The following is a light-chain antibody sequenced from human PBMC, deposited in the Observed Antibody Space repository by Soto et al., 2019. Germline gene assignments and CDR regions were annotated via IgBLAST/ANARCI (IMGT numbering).Light chain of an antibody. J-gene: IGLJ3*02. V-gene: IGLV2-11*01. CDR1: SSDVGGYNY. CDR3: CSYAGFYTWV. CDR2: DVS. Sequence: QSALTQPRSVSGSPGQSVTISCTGTSSDVGGYNYVSWYQQHPGKAPKLMIYDVSKRPSGVPDRFSGPKSGNTASLTISGLQAEDEADYYCCSYAGFYTWVFGGGTKVTVL.